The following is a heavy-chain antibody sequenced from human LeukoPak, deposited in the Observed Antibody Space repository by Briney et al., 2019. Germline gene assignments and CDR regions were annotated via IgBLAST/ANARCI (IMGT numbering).Heavy chain of an antibody. CDR1: GGTFSSYA. Sequence: ASVEVSCKASGGTFSSYAISWVRQAPGQGLEWMGGIIPIFGTANYAQKFQGRVTITADKSTSTAYMELSSLRSEDTAVYYCARAIWGHYGDYDYWGQGTLVTVSS. J-gene: IGHJ4*02. CDR3: ARAIWGHYGDYDY. D-gene: IGHD4-17*01. CDR2: IIPIFGTA. V-gene: IGHV1-69*06.